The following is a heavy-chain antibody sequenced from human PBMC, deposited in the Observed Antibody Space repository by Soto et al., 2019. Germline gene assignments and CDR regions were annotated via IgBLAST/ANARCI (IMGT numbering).Heavy chain of an antibody. CDR2: IYYSGST. CDR3: ARVVSSSFLGTFDY. CDR1: GGSISSYY. D-gene: IGHD6-6*01. V-gene: IGHV4-59*01. J-gene: IGHJ4*02. Sequence: SETLSLTCTVSGGSISSYYWSWIRQPPGKGLEWIGYIYYSGSTNYNPSLKSRVTISVDTSKNQFSLKLSSVTAADTAVYYCARVVSSSFLGTFDYWCQGTLVTVSS.